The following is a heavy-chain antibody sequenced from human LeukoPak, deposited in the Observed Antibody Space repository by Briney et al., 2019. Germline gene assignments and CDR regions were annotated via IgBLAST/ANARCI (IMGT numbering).Heavy chain of an antibody. CDR1: GYRFTSYW. CDR3: ARGSYVWGSYRYD. Sequence: GESLKISCKGSGYRFTSYWIGWVRQMPGKGLEWMGIIYPGDSDTRYSPSFQGQVTISADKSISTAYLQWSSLKASDTAMYYCARGSYVWGSYRYDWRQGTLVTVSS. CDR2: IYPGDSDT. D-gene: IGHD3-16*02. J-gene: IGHJ4*02. V-gene: IGHV5-51*01.